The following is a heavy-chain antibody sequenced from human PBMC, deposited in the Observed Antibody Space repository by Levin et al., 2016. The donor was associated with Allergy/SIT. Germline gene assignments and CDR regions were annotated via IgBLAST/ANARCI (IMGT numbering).Heavy chain of an antibody. CDR2: ISGSGGST. V-gene: IGHV3-23*01. Sequence: GESLKISCAASGFTFSSYAMSWVRQAPGKGLEWVSAISGSGGSTYYADSVKGRFTISRDNSKNTLYLQMNSLRAEDTAVYYCAKNGRRWLQLWNWGQGTLVTVSS. D-gene: IGHD5-24*01. CDR3: AKNGRRWLQLWN. J-gene: IGHJ4*02. CDR1: GFTFSSYA.